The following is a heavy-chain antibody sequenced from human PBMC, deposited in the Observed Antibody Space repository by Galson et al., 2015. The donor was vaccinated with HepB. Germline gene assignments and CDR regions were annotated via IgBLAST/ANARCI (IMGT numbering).Heavy chain of an antibody. CDR1: GFTFSSYG. J-gene: IGHJ4*02. CDR3: AKVWVPHYYDSSGIGGFDY. V-gene: IGHV3-30*18. D-gene: IGHD3-22*01. Sequence: SLRLSCAASGFTFSSYGMHWVRRAPGKGLEWVAVISYDGSNKYYADSVKGRFTISRDNSKNTLYLQMNSLRAEDTAVYYCAKVWVPHYYDSSGIGGFDYWGQGTLVTVSS. CDR2: ISYDGSNK.